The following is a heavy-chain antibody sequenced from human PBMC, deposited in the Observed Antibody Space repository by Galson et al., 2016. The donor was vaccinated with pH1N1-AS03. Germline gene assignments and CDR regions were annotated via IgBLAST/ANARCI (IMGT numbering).Heavy chain of an antibody. CDR2: IIAMFGTA. Sequence: SVKVSCKASGGTFSSYAISWVRQAPGQGLEWMGGIIAMFGTANYAQKVQGRVTITADKSTSTAYMELSSLRSEDTAVDYCARDANYDFWSGHDAFDIWGQGTMVTVSS. CDR1: GGTFSSYA. J-gene: IGHJ3*02. V-gene: IGHV1-69*06. CDR3: ARDANYDFWSGHDAFDI. D-gene: IGHD3-3*01.